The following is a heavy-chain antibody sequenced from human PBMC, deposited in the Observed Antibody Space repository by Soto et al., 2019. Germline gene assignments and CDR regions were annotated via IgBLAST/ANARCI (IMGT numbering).Heavy chain of an antibody. J-gene: IGHJ5*02. CDR3: ARDLWGLGSSWSLGWFDP. CDR2: TYYRSKWYN. Sequence: SQTLSLTCAISGDSVSSNSAAWNWIRQSPSRGLEWLGRTYYRSKWYNDYAVSVKSRITINPDTSKNQFSLQLNSVTPEDTAVYYCARDLWGLGSSWSLGWFDPWGQETLVTVSS. D-gene: IGHD6-13*01. CDR1: GDSVSSNSAA. V-gene: IGHV6-1*01.